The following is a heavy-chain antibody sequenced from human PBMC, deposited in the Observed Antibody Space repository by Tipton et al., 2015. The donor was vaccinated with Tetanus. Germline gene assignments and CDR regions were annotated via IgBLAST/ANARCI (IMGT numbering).Heavy chain of an antibody. D-gene: IGHD4-23*01. CDR3: ARGSTTVVTLNWFDP. CDR1: GYTFTGYY. Sequence: QVQLVQSGAEVKKPGASVKVSCKASGYTFTGYYMHWVRQAPGQGLEWMGWINPNSGGTNYAQKFQGRFPMTRDTSKNQFSLKLGSVTAADTAVYYCARGSTTVVTLNWFDPWGQGTLVTVSS. J-gene: IGHJ5*02. CDR2: INPNSGGT. V-gene: IGHV1-2*02.